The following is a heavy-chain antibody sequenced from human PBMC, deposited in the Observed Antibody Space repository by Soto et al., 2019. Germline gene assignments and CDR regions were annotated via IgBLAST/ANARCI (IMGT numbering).Heavy chain of an antibody. V-gene: IGHV3-23*01. D-gene: IGHD3-3*01. CDR3: AKLSRALYYDFWSGPNRGPNWFDP. CDR1: GFTFSSYA. Sequence: GGSLRLSCAASGFTFSSYAMSWVRQAPGKGLEWVSAISGSGGSTYYADSVKGRFTISRDNSKNTLYLQMNSLRAEDTAVYYCAKLSRALYYDFWSGPNRGPNWFDPWGQGTLVTVSS. J-gene: IGHJ5*02. CDR2: ISGSGGST.